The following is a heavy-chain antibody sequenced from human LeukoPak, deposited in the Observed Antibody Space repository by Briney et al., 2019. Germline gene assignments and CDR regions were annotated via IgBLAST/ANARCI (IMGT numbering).Heavy chain of an antibody. CDR3: ARERPEIDY. Sequence: GGSLRLSCAASGFTFSSYEMNWVRQAPGKGLEWVSYISSSGSTISYADSVKGRFTISRGNAKNSLYLQMNSLRAEDTAVYYCARERPEIDYWGQGTLVTVSS. V-gene: IGHV3-48*03. CDR2: ISSSGSTI. CDR1: GFTFSSYE. J-gene: IGHJ4*02.